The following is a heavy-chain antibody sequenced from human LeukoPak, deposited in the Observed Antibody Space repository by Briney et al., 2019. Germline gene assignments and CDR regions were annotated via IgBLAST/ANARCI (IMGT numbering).Heavy chain of an antibody. D-gene: IGHD5-18*01. CDR1: GYTFTGYY. CDR2: IHPNSGGT. V-gene: IGHV1-2*04. Sequence: ASVKVSRKASGYTFTGYYMHWVRQAPGQGLEWMGWIHPNSGGTNYAQKFQGWVTMTRDTSISTAYMELTRLRSDDTAMYYCATSGYTYGALDIWGQGTMVTVSS. J-gene: IGHJ3*02. CDR3: ATSGYTYGALDI.